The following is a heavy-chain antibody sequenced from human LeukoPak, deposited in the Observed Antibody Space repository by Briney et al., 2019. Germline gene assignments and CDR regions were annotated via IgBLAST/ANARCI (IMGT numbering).Heavy chain of an antibody. Sequence: ASVKVSCKASGYTFTGYYMHWVRQAPGQGLEWMGWISAYNGNTNYAQKLQGRVTMTTDTSTSTAYMELRSLRSDDTAVYYCAREQQLAFDIWGQGTMVTVSS. CDR2: ISAYNGNT. CDR1: GYTFTGYY. J-gene: IGHJ3*02. D-gene: IGHD6-13*01. V-gene: IGHV1-18*04. CDR3: AREQQLAFDI.